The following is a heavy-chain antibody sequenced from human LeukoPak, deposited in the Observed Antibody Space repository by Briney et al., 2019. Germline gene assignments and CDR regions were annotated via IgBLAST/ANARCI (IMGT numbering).Heavy chain of an antibody. V-gene: IGHV1-2*02. CDR2: INPNSGGT. D-gene: IGHD3-22*01. J-gene: IGHJ4*02. CDR1: GYTFTGYY. Sequence: ASVKVSCKASGYTFTGYYMHWVRQAPGQGLEWMVWINPNSGGTNYAQKFQGRVTMTRDTSISTAYMELSRLRSDDTAVYYCAMLYYYDSSGYGTLFDYWGPGTLVTVSS. CDR3: AMLYYYDSSGYGTLFDY.